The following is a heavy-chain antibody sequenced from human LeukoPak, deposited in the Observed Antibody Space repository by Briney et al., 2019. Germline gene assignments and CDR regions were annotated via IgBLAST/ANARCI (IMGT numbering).Heavy chain of an antibody. Sequence: GASVKVSCKVPGYTLTELSMHWVRQAPGKGLEWMGGFDPEDGETIYAQKFQGRVTMTEDTSTDTAYMELSSLRSEDTAVYYCSCMVRGVISPDYWGQGTLVTVSS. CDR1: GYTLTELS. CDR2: FDPEDGET. D-gene: IGHD3-10*01. J-gene: IGHJ4*02. CDR3: SCMVRGVISPDY. V-gene: IGHV1-24*01.